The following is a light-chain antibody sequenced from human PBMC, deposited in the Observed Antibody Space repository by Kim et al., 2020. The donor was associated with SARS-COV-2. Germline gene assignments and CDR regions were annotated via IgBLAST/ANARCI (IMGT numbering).Light chain of an antibody. CDR3: SLFATNSWV. CDR2: DVS. J-gene: IGLJ3*02. CDR1: SSDVGRYNY. Sequence: QSALTQPASVSGSPGQSITISCTGTSSDVGRYNYISWYQQHPGKAPKLMIYDVSERPSGVSNRFSGSKSGNMASLTISGLQAEDEADYYCSLFATNSWVFGGGTQLTVL. V-gene: IGLV2-14*01.